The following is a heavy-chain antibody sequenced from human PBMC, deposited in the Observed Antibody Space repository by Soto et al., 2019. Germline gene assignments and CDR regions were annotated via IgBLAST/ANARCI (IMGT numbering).Heavy chain of an antibody. V-gene: IGHV3-30-3*01. Sequence: PGGSLRLSCAAAGFTFSSYAMHWVRQAPGKGLEWVAVISSDGSNKYYADSVKGRFTISRDNSKNTLYLQMNSLRAEDTAVYYCARDGGRVVGATTCYFDYWGQGTLVTVSS. CDR3: ARDGGRVVGATTCYFDY. CDR1: GFTFSSYA. CDR2: ISSDGSNK. J-gene: IGHJ4*02. D-gene: IGHD1-26*01.